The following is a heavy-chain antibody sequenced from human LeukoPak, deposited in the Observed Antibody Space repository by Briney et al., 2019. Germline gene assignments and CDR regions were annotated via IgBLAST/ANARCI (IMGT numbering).Heavy chain of an antibody. CDR3: ASGPGVWGFVDIVATDIYYYYYMDV. Sequence: PSQTLSLTCTVSGGSISSGDYYWSWIRQPPGKGLEWIGEINHSGSTNYNPSLKSRVTISVDTSKNQFSLKLSSVTAADTAVYYCASGPGVWGFVDIVATDIYYYYYMDVWGKGTTVTVSS. CDR1: GGSISSGDYY. J-gene: IGHJ6*03. D-gene: IGHD5-12*01. V-gene: IGHV4-30-4*08. CDR2: INHSGST.